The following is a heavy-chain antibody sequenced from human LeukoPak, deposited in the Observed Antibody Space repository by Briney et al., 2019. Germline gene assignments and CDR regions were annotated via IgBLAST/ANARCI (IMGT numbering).Heavy chain of an antibody. CDR2: INPSGGST. Sequence: GASVKVSCKASGYTFTSYDINWVRQAPGQGLEWMGIINPSGGSTSYAQKFQGRVTMTRDTSTSTVYMELSSLRSEDTAVYYCARGSYSSGWDLWGQGTLVTVSS. CDR3: ARGSYSSGWDL. J-gene: IGHJ5*02. D-gene: IGHD6-19*01. CDR1: GYTFTSYD. V-gene: IGHV1-46*01.